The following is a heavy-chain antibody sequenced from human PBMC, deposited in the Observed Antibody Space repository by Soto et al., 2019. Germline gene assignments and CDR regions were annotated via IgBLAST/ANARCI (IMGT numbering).Heavy chain of an antibody. Sequence: QVQLQESGPGLVKPSETLSLTCTFSGGSVSSGSYYWSWIREPPGKVLEWIGYVYYSGSTNDNPYIKGRVTITVDKSKNQFCLKLSSVNAEDTAVYYCAREVAAAAFDLRGQGTMVTVSS. J-gene: IGHJ3*01. CDR3: AREVAAAAFDL. D-gene: IGHD6-13*01. CDR1: GGSVSSGSYY. CDR2: VYYSGST. V-gene: IGHV4-61*01.